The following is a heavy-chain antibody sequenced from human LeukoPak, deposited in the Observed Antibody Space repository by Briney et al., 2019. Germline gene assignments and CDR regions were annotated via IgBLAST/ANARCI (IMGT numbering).Heavy chain of an antibody. CDR1: GFSFSSYS. CDR2: ISSTSRSSYI. Sequence: PGGSLRLSCAASGFSFSSYSMNWVRQAPGKGLEWVSSISSTSRSSYIFYAESVKGRFTISRDNTKNTLYLQMNSLRAEDTAVYYCASQIHPVFGGDPWGQGTLVTVSS. J-gene: IGHJ5*02. D-gene: IGHD2-15*01. V-gene: IGHV3-21*04. CDR3: ASQIHPVFGGDP.